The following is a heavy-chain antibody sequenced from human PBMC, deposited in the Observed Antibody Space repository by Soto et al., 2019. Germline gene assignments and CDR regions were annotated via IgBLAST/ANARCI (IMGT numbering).Heavy chain of an antibody. CDR3: ARCRGYYPHYYFDY. V-gene: IGHV1-69*01. CDR1: GGTFNNYP. D-gene: IGHD3-22*01. Sequence: QVQLVQSGAEVKKPGSSVKVSCKTSGGTFNNYPISWVRQAPGQGLEWMGGIIPMFGTANYAQKLQGRVTITAEESSTTAYMELTSLRSEDTAVYYCARCRGYYPHYYFDYWGPGPRVTVSS. CDR2: IIPMFGTA. J-gene: IGHJ4*02.